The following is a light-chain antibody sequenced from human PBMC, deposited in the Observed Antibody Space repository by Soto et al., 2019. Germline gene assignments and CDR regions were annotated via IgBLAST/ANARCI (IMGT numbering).Light chain of an antibody. CDR2: WAS. J-gene: IGKJ2*01. CDR1: QSVIYSSNNKNY. V-gene: IGKV4-1*01. CDR3: QQYYSLPYT. Sequence: DIVMTQSPDSLAVSLGERATINCKSSQSVIYSSNNKNYLAWYQQKPGQPPKLLVYWASTRESGVPDRFSGSGSGADFTLTISSLQAEDVAVYYCQQYYSLPYTFGQGTKVEVK.